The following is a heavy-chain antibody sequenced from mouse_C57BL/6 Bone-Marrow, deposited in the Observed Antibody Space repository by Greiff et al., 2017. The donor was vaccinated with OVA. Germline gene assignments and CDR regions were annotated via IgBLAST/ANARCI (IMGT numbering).Heavy chain of an antibody. J-gene: IGHJ4*01. CDR2: INPKNGGT. D-gene: IGHD1-1*02. CDR1: GYTFTDYY. V-gene: IGHV1-26*01. Sequence: EVQLQQSGPELVKPGASVKISCKASGYTFTDYYMNWVKQSPGKSLEWIGDINPKNGGTSYNQKFKGKATLTVDTSSSTAYMELRSLTSEDSAVYYCGRGGGKTAMDYWGQGTSVTVSS. CDR3: GRGGGKTAMDY.